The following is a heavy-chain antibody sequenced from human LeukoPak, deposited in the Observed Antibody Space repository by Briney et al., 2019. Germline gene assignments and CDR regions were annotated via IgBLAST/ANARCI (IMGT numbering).Heavy chain of an antibody. Sequence: SVKVSCKASGGTFSSYAISWVRQAPGQGLEWMGGIIPIFGTANYAQKFQGRVTITADESTSTAYMELSSLRSEDTAVYYCASSALEVVAANYYSGMDVWGQGTTVTVSS. CDR3: ASSALEVVAANYYSGMDV. CDR2: IIPIFGTA. J-gene: IGHJ6*02. V-gene: IGHV1-69*13. CDR1: GGTFSSYA. D-gene: IGHD2-15*01.